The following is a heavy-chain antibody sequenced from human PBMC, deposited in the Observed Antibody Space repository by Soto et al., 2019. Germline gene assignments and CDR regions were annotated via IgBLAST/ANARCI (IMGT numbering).Heavy chain of an antibody. CDR3: ARDYSSYGPFDY. CDR2: ISSRSSTI. J-gene: IGHJ4*02. Sequence: GGSLRLSCAASGCTFISYSRNWIRQAPGKGLEWVSYISSRSSTIYYADSVKGRFTISRDNAKNSLYLQMNSLRAEDTAVYYCARDYSSYGPFDYWGQGTLVTVSS. D-gene: IGHD5-18*01. CDR1: GCTFISYS. V-gene: IGHV3-48*01.